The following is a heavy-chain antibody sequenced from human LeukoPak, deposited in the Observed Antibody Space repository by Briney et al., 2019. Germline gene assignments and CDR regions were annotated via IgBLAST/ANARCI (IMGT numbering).Heavy chain of an antibody. Sequence: GGSLRLSCTASGFTFGDYVMSWVRQAPGKGLEWVSITYSGDTTYYADSVKGRFIISRDDSKNTLSLQMNDLRVEDTAVHYCARERPDSRNLDSWGRGALVTVSS. CDR3: ARERPDSRNLDS. CDR2: TYSGDTT. V-gene: IGHV3-66*01. D-gene: IGHD1-14*01. CDR1: GFTFGDYV. J-gene: IGHJ4*02.